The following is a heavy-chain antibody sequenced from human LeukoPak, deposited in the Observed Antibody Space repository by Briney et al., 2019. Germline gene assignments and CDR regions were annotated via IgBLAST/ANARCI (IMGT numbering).Heavy chain of an antibody. V-gene: IGHV4-31*03. CDR2: IYYSGST. CDR1: GGSISSGGYY. J-gene: IGHJ5*02. CDR3: ARFFSGWPDKSYWFDP. Sequence: SQTLSLTCTVSGGSISSGGYYWSWIRQHPGKGLEWIGYIYYSGSTYYNPSLKSRVTISVDTSKNEFSLKLSSVTAADTAVYYCARFFSGWPDKSYWFDPWGQGTLVTVSS. D-gene: IGHD3-10*01.